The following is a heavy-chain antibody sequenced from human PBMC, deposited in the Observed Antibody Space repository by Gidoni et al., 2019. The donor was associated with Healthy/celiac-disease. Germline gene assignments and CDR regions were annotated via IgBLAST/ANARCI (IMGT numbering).Heavy chain of an antibody. V-gene: IGHV3-23*01. CDR3: AKYPTVTTLDDFDY. J-gene: IGHJ4*02. CDR1: GFTFSSYA. Sequence: EVQLLESGGGLVQPGGSLSLSCAASGFTFSSYAMRWVRQAPGKGLEWVSSISGSGGSTDYADSVKGRFTISRDNSKNTLYLQMNSLRAEDTAVYYCAKYPTVTTLDDFDYWGQGTLVTVSS. CDR2: ISGSGGST. D-gene: IGHD4-17*01.